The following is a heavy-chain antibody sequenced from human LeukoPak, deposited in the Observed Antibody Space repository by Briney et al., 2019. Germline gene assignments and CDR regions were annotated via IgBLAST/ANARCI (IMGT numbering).Heavy chain of an antibody. CDR3: ASSYSSGWYLYFQH. D-gene: IGHD6-19*01. V-gene: IGHV3-23*01. J-gene: IGHJ1*01. CDR2: VSGRGINT. Sequence: PGGSLRLSCAASGFTFGAHAMNWVRQAPGKGLEWVSTVSGRGINTYYADSVKGRFTISGDNSKNTLYLQMNSLRAEDTAVYYCASSYSSGWYLYFQHWGQGTLVTVSS. CDR1: GFTFGAHA.